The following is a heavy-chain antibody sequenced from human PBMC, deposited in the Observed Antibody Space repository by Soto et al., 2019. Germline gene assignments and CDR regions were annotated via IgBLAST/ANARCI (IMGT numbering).Heavy chain of an antibody. CDR2: VYRTGTT. V-gene: IGHV4-4*02. J-gene: IGHJ4*02. Sequence: QVQLQESGPGLVKPSGTLSLTCAVSGGSISTSNWWSWVRQPPGKGLEWIGEVYRTGTTNYNPSLQSRVIVSVDKSKLTSHLELTSVTAADTAVYYCARARATIAAAAIFDCWGQGTLVTVSS. CDR1: GGSISTSNW. CDR3: ARARATIAAAAIFDC. D-gene: IGHD6-13*01.